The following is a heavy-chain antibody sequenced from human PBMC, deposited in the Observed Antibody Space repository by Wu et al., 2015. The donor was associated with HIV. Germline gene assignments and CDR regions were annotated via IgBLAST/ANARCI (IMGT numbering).Heavy chain of an antibody. Sequence: QVQLVQSGVDVRKPGASMKVSCRASGYTFSSYGINWVRQAPGQGLEWMGWISAYNGNTNYAQKLQGRVTMTTDTSTSTAYMELRSLRSDDTAVYYCARRSTGMSRDWFDPWGQGTLVTVSS. D-gene: IGHD1-1*01. V-gene: IGHV1-18*01. J-gene: IGHJ5*02. CDR1: GYTFSSYG. CDR2: ISAYNGNT. CDR3: ARRSTGMSRDWFDP.